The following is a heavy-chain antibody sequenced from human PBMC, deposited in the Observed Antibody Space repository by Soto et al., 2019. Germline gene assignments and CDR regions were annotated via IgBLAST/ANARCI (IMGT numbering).Heavy chain of an antibody. CDR2: TYYRSKWYN. V-gene: IGHV6-1*01. D-gene: IGHD6-13*01. CDR1: GDSVFSNSVA. Sequence: SQTLSLTCAISGDSVFSNSVAWNWFRQSPSRGLEWLGRTYYRSKWYNDYAVSVKSRITINPDTSKNQFSLQLNSVTPEDTAVYYCARERETGYSSSWVYYYYYGMDVSGQGTTVTVSS. J-gene: IGHJ6*02. CDR3: ARERETGYSSSWVYYYYYGMDV.